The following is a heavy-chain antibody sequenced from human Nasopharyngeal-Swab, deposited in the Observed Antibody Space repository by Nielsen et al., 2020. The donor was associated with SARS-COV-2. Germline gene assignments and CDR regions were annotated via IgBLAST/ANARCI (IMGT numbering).Heavy chain of an antibody. J-gene: IGHJ4*02. V-gene: IGHV3-49*03. D-gene: IGHD1-1*01. CDR1: GFTFGDYA. CDR3: ARGGDWTWYFDS. Sequence: GVLRLSCTGSGFTFGDYAMTWFRQAPGKGLEWVSFIKSKPYGGTTESAASVKGRFTISRDDSKSIAYLQMNSLKTEDTAMYYCARGGDWTWYFDSWGQGTPVTVTS. CDR2: IKSKPYGGTT.